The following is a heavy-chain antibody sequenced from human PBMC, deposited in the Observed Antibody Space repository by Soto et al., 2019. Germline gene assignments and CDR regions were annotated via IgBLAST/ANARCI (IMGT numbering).Heavy chain of an antibody. J-gene: IGHJ4*02. D-gene: IGHD2-15*01. CDR1: GFTFSSYA. Sequence: SLRLSCAASGFTFSSYAMSWVRQSPVKGLELVSAISGSGGSTYYADSVKGRFTISRDNSKNTLYLQMNSLRAEDTAVYYCAKAPEKKGVGDWYFDYWGQGTLVTVSS. CDR2: ISGSGGST. V-gene: IGHV3-23*01. CDR3: AKAPEKKGVGDWYFDY.